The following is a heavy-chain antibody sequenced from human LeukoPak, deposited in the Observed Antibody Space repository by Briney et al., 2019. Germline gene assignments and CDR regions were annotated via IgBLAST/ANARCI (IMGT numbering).Heavy chain of an antibody. CDR1: GYTFTRHG. D-gene: IGHD1-14*01. J-gene: IGHJ5*02. V-gene: IGHV1-18*01. CDR3: ARGAPSPGSEPPFDP. Sequence: GASVKVSCKASGYTFTRHGISWVRQAPGQGLEWMGWISGYNGNTNYAQKLQGRVTMTTDTSTSTAYMELSSLRSEDTAVYYCARGAPSPGSEPPFDPWGQGTLVTVSS. CDR2: ISGYNGNT.